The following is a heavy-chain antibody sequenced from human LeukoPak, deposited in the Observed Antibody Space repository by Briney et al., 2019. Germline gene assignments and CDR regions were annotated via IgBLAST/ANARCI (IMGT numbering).Heavy chain of an antibody. J-gene: IGHJ4*02. CDR2: INHSGST. V-gene: IGHV4-39*07. Sequence: PSETLSLTCTVSGGSISSSSYYWGWIRQPPGKGLEWIGEINHSGSTNYNPSLKSRVTISVDTSKNQFSLKLSSVTAADTAVYYCARLQLSGHNFDYWGQGTLVTVSS. CDR3: ARLQLSGHNFDY. D-gene: IGHD2-2*01. CDR1: GGSISSSSYY.